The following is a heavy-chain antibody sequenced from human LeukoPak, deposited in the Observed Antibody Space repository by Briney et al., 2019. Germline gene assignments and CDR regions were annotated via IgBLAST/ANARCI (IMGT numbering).Heavy chain of an antibody. V-gene: IGHV4-34*01. CDR1: GGSFSGYY. J-gene: IGHJ4*02. CDR2: INHSGST. CDR3: ARGTPRYSGSHRARYYFDY. Sequence: SETLSLTCAVYGGSFSGYYWSRIRQPPGKGLEWIGEINHSGSTNYNPSLKSRVTISVDTSKNQFSLKLSSVTAADTAVYYCARGTPRYSGSHRARYYFDYWGQGTLVTVSS. D-gene: IGHD1-26*01.